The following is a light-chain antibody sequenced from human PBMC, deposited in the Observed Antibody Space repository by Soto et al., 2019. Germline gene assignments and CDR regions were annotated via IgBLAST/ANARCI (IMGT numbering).Light chain of an antibody. Sequence: QSVLTQPPSASGTAGPRVTISCSGSSSNIGSNTVNWYQQLPGTAPKLLIYSNNQRPSGVPDRFSGSKSGTSASLAISGLQSEDEADYYCAAWDDSLNGWVFGGGTKVTVL. J-gene: IGLJ3*02. CDR1: SSNIGSNT. CDR3: AAWDDSLNGWV. V-gene: IGLV1-44*01. CDR2: SNN.